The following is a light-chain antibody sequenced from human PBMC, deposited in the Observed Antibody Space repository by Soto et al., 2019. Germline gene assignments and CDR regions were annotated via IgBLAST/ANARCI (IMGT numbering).Light chain of an antibody. CDR2: DAS. CDR1: QSVGSS. J-gene: IGKJ1*01. CDR3: QQRSSWWT. V-gene: IGKV3-11*01. Sequence: EIVLTQSPATLSLSPGERATLSCRASQSVGSSLAWYQQKPGQAPRLLLYDASNRATGIPARFSGSGSGTDFTLIISSLVPEDFPVYYWQQRSSWWTFGQGTNVEIK.